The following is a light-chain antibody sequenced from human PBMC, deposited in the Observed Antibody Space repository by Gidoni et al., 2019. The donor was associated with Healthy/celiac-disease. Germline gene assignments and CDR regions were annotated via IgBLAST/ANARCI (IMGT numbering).Light chain of an antibody. J-gene: IGKJ2*01. CDR3: MQALQTPAPSH. Sequence: DIVMTQSPLSLPVTPGEPASISCRSSQSLLHSNGYNYLDWYLQKPGQSPQLLIYLGSNRASGVPDRFSGSGSGTDFTLKISRVEAEDVGVYYCMQALQTPAPSHFGQGTKLEIK. CDR2: LGS. CDR1: QSLLHSNGYNY. V-gene: IGKV2-28*01.